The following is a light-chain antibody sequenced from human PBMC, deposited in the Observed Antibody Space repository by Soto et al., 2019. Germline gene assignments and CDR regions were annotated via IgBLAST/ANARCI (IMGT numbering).Light chain of an antibody. CDR1: QSVSSY. V-gene: IGKV3-11*01. CDR3: QQYSTWPRT. Sequence: EFVLTQSPATLSLSPGEMATLSFSASQSVSSYLAWYQQKPGQAPRLLIYDASNRATGIPARFSGSGSGTEFTLSISSLQSEDFAVYYCQQYSTWPRTFGQGTKVDI. CDR2: DAS. J-gene: IGKJ1*01.